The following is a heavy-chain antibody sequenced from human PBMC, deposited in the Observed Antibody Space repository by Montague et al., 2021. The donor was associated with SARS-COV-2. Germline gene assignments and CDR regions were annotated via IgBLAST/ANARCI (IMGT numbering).Heavy chain of an antibody. CDR1: GYSIDSGGHF. D-gene: IGHD2-21*02. J-gene: IGHJ3*02. CDR2: IYYSGSA. Sequence: TLSLTCTVSGYSIDSGGHFWSWIRQHPGKGLEWIGFIYYSGSADYNPSLESRVSISVDRSKNQFSLKLSSVTAADTAVYYCARLFCGGDCDGSGVFDIWGQGTMVTVSS. V-gene: IGHV4-31*03. CDR3: ARLFCGGDCDGSGVFDI.